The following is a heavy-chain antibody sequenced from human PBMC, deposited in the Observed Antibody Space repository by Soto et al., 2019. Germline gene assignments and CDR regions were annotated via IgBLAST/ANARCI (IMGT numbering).Heavy chain of an antibody. V-gene: IGHV1-18*01. CDR1: GYTFTSYG. CDR2: ISASNGFT. D-gene: IGHD3-16*02. Sequence: ASVKVSCKASGYTFTSYGISWVRQAPGQGLEWMGWISASNGFTNYAQKLQGRVSMTTDTSTSTAHMELRSLTSDDTAVYYCARGRRNYEYIWGSYRTRDAFDIWGQGTMVTGSS. J-gene: IGHJ3*02. CDR3: ARGRRNYEYIWGSYRTRDAFDI.